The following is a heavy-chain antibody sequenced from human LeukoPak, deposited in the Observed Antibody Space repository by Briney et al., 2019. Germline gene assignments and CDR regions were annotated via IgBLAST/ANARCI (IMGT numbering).Heavy chain of an antibody. CDR3: ARWWYNSGWGIDH. J-gene: IGHJ4*02. V-gene: IGHV3-23*01. CDR2: FSSSDGST. D-gene: IGHD6-19*01. Sequence: PGGSLRLSCATSGFTFSNYAMTWVRQAPGKGLEWVSTFSSSDGSTYHADSVKGRFTISRDNAMNSLYLQMNSLRAEDTAVYYCARWWYNSGWGIDHWGQGTLVTVSS. CDR1: GFTFSNYA.